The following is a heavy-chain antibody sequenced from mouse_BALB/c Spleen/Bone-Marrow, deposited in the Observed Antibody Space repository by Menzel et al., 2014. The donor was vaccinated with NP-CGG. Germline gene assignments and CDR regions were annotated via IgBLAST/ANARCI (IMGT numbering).Heavy chain of an antibody. Sequence: VQLQQSGAELAKPGASVKMSCKASGYTFTSYWMHWVKQRPGQGLEWIGYINPSTGYTEYNQKFKDKAILTADKSSSTAYMQLSSLTSEDSAVYYCAREGDYDGFAYWGQGTLVTVSA. CDR1: GYTFTSYW. CDR2: INPSTGYT. V-gene: IGHV1-7*01. J-gene: IGHJ3*01. D-gene: IGHD2-4*01. CDR3: AREGDYDGFAY.